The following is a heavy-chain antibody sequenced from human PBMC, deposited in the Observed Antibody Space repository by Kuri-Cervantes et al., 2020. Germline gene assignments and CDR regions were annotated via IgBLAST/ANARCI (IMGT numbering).Heavy chain of an antibody. CDR1: GGSFSGYY. D-gene: IGHD6-13*01. CDR2: INHSGST. CDR3: ASQIAAADYYGMDV. J-gene: IGHJ6*02. Sequence: SETLSLTCAVYGGSFSGYYWSWIRQPPGKGLEWIGEINHSGSTNYNPSLKSRVTISVDTSKNQFSLKLSSVTAADTAVYYCASQIAAADYYGMDVWGQGTTVTVSS. V-gene: IGHV4-34*09.